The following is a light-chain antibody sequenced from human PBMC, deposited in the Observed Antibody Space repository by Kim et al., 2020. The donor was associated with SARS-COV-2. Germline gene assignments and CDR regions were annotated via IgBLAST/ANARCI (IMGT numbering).Light chain of an antibody. Sequence: EIVLTQSPATLSLSPGERATLSCRASQSVGNSLAWYQQKPGQAPSLLIFETSNRATGIPARFSGSGSGTGFTLTISRLEPEDFAVYYCQQHYNWPLTFGRGTKVDIK. V-gene: IGKV3-11*01. CDR2: ETS. CDR3: QQHYNWPLT. CDR1: QSVGNS. J-gene: IGKJ4*01.